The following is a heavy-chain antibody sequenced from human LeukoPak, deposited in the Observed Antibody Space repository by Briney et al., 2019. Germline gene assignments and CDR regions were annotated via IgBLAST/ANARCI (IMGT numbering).Heavy chain of an antibody. CDR2: INPNSGGT. V-gene: IGHV1-2*02. D-gene: IGHD2-2*02. Sequence: ASVKVSCKASGYTFTGYYMHWVRQAPGQGLEWMGWINPNSGGTNYAQKFQGRVTMTRDTSISTAYMELSRLRSDDTAVYYCAREPNCSSTSRYTGGYYYYYMDVWGKGTTVTVSS. J-gene: IGHJ6*03. CDR1: GYTFTGYY. CDR3: AREPNCSSTSRYTGGYYYYYMDV.